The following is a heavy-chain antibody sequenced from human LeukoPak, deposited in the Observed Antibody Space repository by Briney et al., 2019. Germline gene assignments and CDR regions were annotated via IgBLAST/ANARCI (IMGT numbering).Heavy chain of an antibody. J-gene: IGHJ6*03. V-gene: IGHV1-18*01. CDR2: ISAYNGNT. Sequence: EASVKVSCKASGYTFTSYGISWVRQAPGQGLEWMGWISAYNGNTNYAQKIQGRVTMTTDTSTSTAYMELRSLRSDDTAVYYCARGSGKRLGYYYMDVWGKGTTVTVSS. D-gene: IGHD3-16*01. CDR3: ARGSGKRLGYYYMDV. CDR1: GYTFTSYG.